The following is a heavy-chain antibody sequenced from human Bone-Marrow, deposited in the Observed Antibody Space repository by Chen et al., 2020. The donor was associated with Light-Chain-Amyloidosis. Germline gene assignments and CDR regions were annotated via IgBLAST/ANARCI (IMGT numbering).Heavy chain of an antibody. V-gene: IGHV4-34*01. D-gene: IGHD6-13*01. CDR2: INHSGST. Sequence: QVQLQQWGAGLLKPSETLSLTCAVYGGSFSGYYWSWIRQPPGKGLEWIGEINHSGSTNYNPSLKSRVTISVDTSKNQFSLKLSSVTAADTAVYYCARQTGIAAAGTPPHAFDIWGQGTMVTVSS. J-gene: IGHJ3*02. CDR3: ARQTGIAAAGTPPHAFDI. CDR1: GGSFSGYY.